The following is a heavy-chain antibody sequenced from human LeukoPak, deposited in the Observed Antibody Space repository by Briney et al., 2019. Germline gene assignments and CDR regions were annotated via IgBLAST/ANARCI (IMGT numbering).Heavy chain of an antibody. CDR1: GGSISSGGYY. D-gene: IGHD3-3*01. Sequence: SQTLSLTCTVSGGSISSGGYYWSWIRQPPGKGLEWIGYIYYSGSTDYNPSLKSRVTISVDTSKNQFSLKLSSVTAADTAVYYCAREVLRFLEGPGGAFDIWGQGTMVTVSS. CDR2: IYYSGST. CDR3: AREVLRFLEGPGGAFDI. V-gene: IGHV4-30-4*01. J-gene: IGHJ3*02.